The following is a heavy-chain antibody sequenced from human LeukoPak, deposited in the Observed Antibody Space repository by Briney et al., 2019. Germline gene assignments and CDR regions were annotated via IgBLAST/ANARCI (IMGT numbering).Heavy chain of an antibody. Sequence: GGSLRLSCAASWFTYCNYAMHCVRQAPGKGLEYVSAISSNGGSTYYANSVKGRFNISRDNSKNTLYLQMGSLRAEDMAVYYCASPGAYYWGQGTLVTVSS. J-gene: IGHJ4*02. V-gene: IGHV3-64*01. CDR3: ASPGAYY. CDR2: ISSNGGST. CDR1: WFTYCNYA.